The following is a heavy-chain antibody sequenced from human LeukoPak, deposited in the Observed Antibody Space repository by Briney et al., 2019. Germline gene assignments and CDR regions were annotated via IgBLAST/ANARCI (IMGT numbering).Heavy chain of an antibody. V-gene: IGHV1-8*01. J-gene: IGHJ6*03. Sequence: GASVKVSCKASGYTFTSYNINWVRQATGQGLEWMGWMNPNRGNTGYAQKFQGRVTMTRNTSISTAYMELSSLRSEDTAVYYCARGPGSGSYPYYYYYMDVWGKGTTVTVSS. CDR3: ARGPGSGSYPYYYYYMDV. CDR2: MNPNRGNT. CDR1: GYTFTSYN. D-gene: IGHD3-10*01.